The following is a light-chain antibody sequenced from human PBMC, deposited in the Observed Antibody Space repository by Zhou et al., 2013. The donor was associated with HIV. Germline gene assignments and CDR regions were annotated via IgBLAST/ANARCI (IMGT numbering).Light chain of an antibody. CDR2: DAS. CDR1: RGIGNY. Sequence: DTQMTQSPSSLSASVGDRVTISCRATRGIGNYLNWYQQKPGRAPELLITDASNLETGVPSRFSGSGSGTHFTFTISNLQPEDVGTYFCQQYNDVPPTFGGGTKVEIK. V-gene: IGKV1-33*01. J-gene: IGKJ4*01. CDR3: QQYNDVPPT.